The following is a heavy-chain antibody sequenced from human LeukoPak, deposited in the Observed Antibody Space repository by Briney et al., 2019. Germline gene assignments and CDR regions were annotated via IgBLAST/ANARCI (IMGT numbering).Heavy chain of an antibody. Sequence: SETLSLTCTVSGYSISSGYYWGWIRQPPGKGLEWIGSIYHSGRTYYNPSLKSRVTISVDTSKNQFSLKLSSVTAADTAVYYCARGDDILTGYLDYFDYWGQGTLVTVSS. V-gene: IGHV4-38-2*02. J-gene: IGHJ4*02. D-gene: IGHD3-9*01. CDR2: IYHSGRT. CDR3: ARGDDILTGYLDYFDY. CDR1: GYSISSGYY.